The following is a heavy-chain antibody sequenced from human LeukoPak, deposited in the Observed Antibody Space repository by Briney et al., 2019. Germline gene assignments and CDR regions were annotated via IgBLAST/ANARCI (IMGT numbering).Heavy chain of an antibody. CDR1: GFTVSSNS. CDR3: ARGRDYYDSSGYYYY. Sequence: PGGSLRLSCTVSGFTVSSNSMSWVRQAPGKGLEWVSYISSSGSTIYYADSVKGRFTISRDNAKNSLYLQMNSLRAEDTAVYYCARGRDYYDSSGYYYYWGQGTLVTVSS. V-gene: IGHV3-48*04. D-gene: IGHD3-22*01. CDR2: ISSSGSTI. J-gene: IGHJ4*02.